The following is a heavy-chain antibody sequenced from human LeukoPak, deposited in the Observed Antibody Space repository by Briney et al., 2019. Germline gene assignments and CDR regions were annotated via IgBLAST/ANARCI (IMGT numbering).Heavy chain of an antibody. CDR2: ISAYNGNT. J-gene: IGHJ4*02. Sequence: ASVKVSCKASGYTFTGYGISWVRQAPGQGLEWMGWISAYNGNTNYAQKLQGRVTMTTDTSTSTAYMELRSLRSDDTAVYYCALLEVTTSLFDYWGQGTLVTVSS. D-gene: IGHD4-17*01. CDR3: ALLEVTTSLFDY. V-gene: IGHV1-18*01. CDR1: GYTFTGYG.